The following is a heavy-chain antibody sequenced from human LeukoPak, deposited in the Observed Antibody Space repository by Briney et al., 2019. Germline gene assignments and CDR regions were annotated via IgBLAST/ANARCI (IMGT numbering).Heavy chain of an antibody. D-gene: IGHD2-21*02. V-gene: IGHV3-30*18. Sequence: SGGSLRLSLEALGLPFRSYGLHGVGQAPAKGLEWVAVLYYDGSNKYYADSVKGRFTISRDNSKNTLYLQMNSLRAEDTAVYYCAKGLAYCGGDCYSSYFDYWGQGTLVTVSS. CDR1: GLPFRSYG. CDR2: LYYDGSNK. CDR3: AKGLAYCGGDCYSSYFDY. J-gene: IGHJ4*02.